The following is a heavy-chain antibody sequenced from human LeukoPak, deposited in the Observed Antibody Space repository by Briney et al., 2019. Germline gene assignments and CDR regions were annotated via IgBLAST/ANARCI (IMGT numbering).Heavy chain of an antibody. V-gene: IGHV3-53*01. D-gene: IGHD3-22*01. CDR2: IYSDGTI. J-gene: IGHJ3*01. CDR1: GFSIRTYY. CDR3: VRAVHHNFYSDSSGYYGDAFDV. Sequence: GGSLRLSCAASGFSIRTYYMSWVRQVLGKGVEWVSVIYSDGTIRYADSVKGRFTFSRDNFKDTLNLQMNSLRADDTAVYYCVRAVHHNFYSDSSGYYGDAFDVWGQGTVVTVSS.